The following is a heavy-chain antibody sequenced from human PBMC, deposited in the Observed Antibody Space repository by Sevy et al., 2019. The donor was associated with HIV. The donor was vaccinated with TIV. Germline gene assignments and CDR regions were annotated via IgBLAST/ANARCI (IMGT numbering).Heavy chain of an antibody. D-gene: IGHD6-19*01. CDR2: INHSGST. CDR3: ARFGRIAVAGTRGFSGMDV. CDR1: GGSFSGYY. J-gene: IGHJ6*02. V-gene: IGHV4-34*01. Sequence: SETLSLTCAVYGGSFSGYYWSWIRQPPGKGLEWIGEINHSGSTNYNPPLKSRVTISVDTSKNQFSLKLSSVTATDTAVYYCARFGRIAVAGTRGFSGMDVWGQGTTVTVSS.